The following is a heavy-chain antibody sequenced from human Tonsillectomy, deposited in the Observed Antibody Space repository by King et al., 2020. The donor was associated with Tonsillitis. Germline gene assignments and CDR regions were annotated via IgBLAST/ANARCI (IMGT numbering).Heavy chain of an antibody. D-gene: IGHD3-3*01. CDR3: AKTILRFLEWSDAFDI. Sequence: VQLVESGGGLVQPGRSLRLSCAASGFTFSDYAMHWVRQDPGKGLEWVSGITWNSGSIAYADSVQGRFTISRDNAKNSLYLQMNSLRAEDTALYYCAKTILRFLEWSDAFDIWGQGTMVTVSS. CDR2: ITWNSGSI. V-gene: IGHV3-9*01. CDR1: GFTFSDYA. J-gene: IGHJ3*02.